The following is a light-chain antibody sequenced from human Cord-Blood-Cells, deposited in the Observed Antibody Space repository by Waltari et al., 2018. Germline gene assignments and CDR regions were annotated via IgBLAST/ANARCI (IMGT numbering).Light chain of an antibody. Sequence: EIVMTQSPATLSVSPGESATLSCRASQSVSSNLAWYQHKPGQAPRLLIYGASTRATGIPARCSGSGSGTDVTLTISSLQSEDVAVYYCQQYNNWPPWTFGQGTKVEIK. CDR2: GAS. CDR1: QSVSSN. J-gene: IGKJ1*01. CDR3: QQYNNWPPWT. V-gene: IGKV3-15*01.